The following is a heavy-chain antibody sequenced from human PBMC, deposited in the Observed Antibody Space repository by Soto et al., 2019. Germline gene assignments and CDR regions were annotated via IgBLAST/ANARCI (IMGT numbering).Heavy chain of an antibody. V-gene: IGHV3-33*01. Sequence: QMQLVESGGGVVQPGRSLRLSCAASGFTFRNYGMHWVRQAPGKGLEWVSLILNDGSEEFYRDSVKGRFTISRDNSRNSLYLQMNSLREDDTALYYCVRDYDGVPNALDLWGQGTMVSVS. J-gene: IGHJ3*01. CDR2: ILNDGSEE. CDR3: VRDYDGVPNALDL. CDR1: GFTFRNYG. D-gene: IGHD3-3*01.